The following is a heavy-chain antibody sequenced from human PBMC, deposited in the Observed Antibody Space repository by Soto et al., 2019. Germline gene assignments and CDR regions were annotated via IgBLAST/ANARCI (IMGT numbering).Heavy chain of an antibody. CDR2: LFPLLAMV. CDR3: AKGDGAEFKS. CDR1: GGDLTNSG. D-gene: IGHD1-26*01. Sequence: QVHLVQSGAEMKKPGSSVKVSCKVSGGDLTNSGISWVRQAPGQGLEWMGGLFPLLAMVDYSQKFKGRVTFTADESTNTAYMALGSLRSQDTAVYSCAKGDGAEFKSWGQGTLVIVSS. J-gene: IGHJ5*02. V-gene: IGHV1-69*04.